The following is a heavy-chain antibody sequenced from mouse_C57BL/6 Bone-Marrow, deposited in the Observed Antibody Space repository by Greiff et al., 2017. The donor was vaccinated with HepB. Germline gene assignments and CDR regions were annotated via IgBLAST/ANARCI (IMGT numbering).Heavy chain of an antibody. J-gene: IGHJ4*01. V-gene: IGHV5-2*01. CDR3: ARTMVTTSAMDY. CDR2: INSDGGST. D-gene: IGHD2-2*01. CDR1: EYEFPSHD. Sequence: EVKLMESGGGLVQPGESLKLSCESNEYEFPSHDMSWVRKTPEKRLELVAAINSDGGSTYYPDTMERRFNISRDNTKKTLYLQMSSLRSEDTALYYCARTMVTTSAMDYWGQGTSVTVSS.